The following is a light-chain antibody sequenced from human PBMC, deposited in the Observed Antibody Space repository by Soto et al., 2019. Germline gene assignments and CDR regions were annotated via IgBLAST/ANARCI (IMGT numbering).Light chain of an antibody. CDR2: GGS. Sequence: QSALTQRASVSGSPGQSITISCTGTSSDVGSYNFVYWYQQFPGEAPKLMIYGGSERPSGVSYRFSGSKSGTSASLTISGLQAEDEADYYCCSYAGSATWIFGGGTKVTVL. CDR1: SSDVGSYNF. J-gene: IGLJ2*01. CDR3: CSYAGSATWI. V-gene: IGLV2-23*01.